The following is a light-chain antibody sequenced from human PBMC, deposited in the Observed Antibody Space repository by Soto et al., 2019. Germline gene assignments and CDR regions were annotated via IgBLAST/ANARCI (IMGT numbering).Light chain of an antibody. V-gene: IGKV3-20*01. CDR1: QSVSNSY. J-gene: IGKJ2*01. Sequence: EIVLTQSPGTLSLSPGERANLSCRASQSVSNSYLAWYQQKPGQAPRLLIYGASSRATGIPDRFSGSGSGTDFTLTISRLEPEDFAVYYCQQYGSSPYTFGQGTKLEIK. CDR3: QQYGSSPYT. CDR2: GAS.